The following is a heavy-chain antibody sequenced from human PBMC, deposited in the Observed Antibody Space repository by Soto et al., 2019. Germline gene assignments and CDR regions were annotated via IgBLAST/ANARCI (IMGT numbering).Heavy chain of an antibody. CDR3: AAEVYSGGDYCHFAY. D-gene: IGHD2-21*02. CDR2: IGVSRGNT. J-gene: IGHJ4*01. V-gene: IGHV1-58*01. CDR1: GFTFSNSA. Sequence: SVMVSCKPSGFTFSNSAVQWVRQARGQRLEWIGWIGVSRGNTNYAQTLQGRVPITRDMSTGTAYMEVRSLRSDDTAVYYCAAEVYSGGDYCHFAYWGQGSLGTVSS.